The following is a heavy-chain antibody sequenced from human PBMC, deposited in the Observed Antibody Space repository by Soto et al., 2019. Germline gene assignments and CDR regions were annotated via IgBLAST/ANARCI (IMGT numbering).Heavy chain of an antibody. CDR3: ARSVAVPGAHIDY. CDR2: VYYTGST. D-gene: IGHD6-19*01. Sequence: SETLSLTCSVSGGSISGSYWSWIRQSPGKGLEWLGYVYYTGSTNYSASLRSRVSISVDTSKNEFSLRLSSVTAADTAVYFCARSVAVPGAHIDYWGQGTQVTVSS. CDR1: GGSISGSY. V-gene: IGHV4-59*01. J-gene: IGHJ4*02.